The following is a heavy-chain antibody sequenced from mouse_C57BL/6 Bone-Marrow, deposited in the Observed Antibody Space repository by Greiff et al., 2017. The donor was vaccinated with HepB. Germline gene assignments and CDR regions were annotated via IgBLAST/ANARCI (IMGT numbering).Heavy chain of an antibody. CDR3: ARYYGSGYWYFDV. CDR2: IDPSDSYT. CDR1: GYTFTSYW. Sequence: VQLQQSGAELVMPGASVKLSCKASGYTFTSYWMHWVKQRPGQGLEWIGEIDPSDSYTNYNQKFKGKSTLTVDKSSSTAYMQLSSLTSEDSAVYYCARYYGSGYWYFDVWGTGTTVTVSS. J-gene: IGHJ1*03. V-gene: IGHV1-69*01. D-gene: IGHD1-1*01.